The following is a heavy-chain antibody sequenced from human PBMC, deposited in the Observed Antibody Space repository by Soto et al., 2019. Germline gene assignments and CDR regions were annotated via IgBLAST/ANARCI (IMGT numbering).Heavy chain of an antibody. CDR1: GGTFSSYS. D-gene: IGHD3-10*01. V-gene: IGHV1-69*10. Sequence: SVKVSCKASGGTFSSYSISWVRQAPGQGLEWMGGIIPIFGIANYAQKFQGRVTITADKSTSTAYMELSSLRSEDTAVYYCARAQWFGELQXPTYFDYWGQGTLVTVSS. CDR3: ARAQWFGELQXPTYFDY. CDR2: IIPIFGIA. J-gene: IGHJ4*02.